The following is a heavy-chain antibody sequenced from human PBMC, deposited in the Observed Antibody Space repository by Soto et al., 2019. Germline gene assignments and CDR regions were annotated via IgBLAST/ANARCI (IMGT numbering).Heavy chain of an antibody. CDR1: GGSISSYY. J-gene: IGHJ6*02. V-gene: IGHV4-59*01. CDR3: SREYHSYVSGGPVYHGLDV. Sequence: SETLSLTCTVSGGSISSYYWTWIRQHPEKGLGWIGYSYYTGLTSYNPSLTSRLTISLDTSKNQFSLKLNSATAADTAVYYCSREYHSYVSGGPVYHGLDVWGQGTTVTVSS. D-gene: IGHD3-10*01. CDR2: SYYTGLT.